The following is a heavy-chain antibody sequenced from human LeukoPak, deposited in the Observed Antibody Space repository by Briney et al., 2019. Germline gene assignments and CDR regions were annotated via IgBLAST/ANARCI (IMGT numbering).Heavy chain of an antibody. D-gene: IGHD1-26*01. V-gene: IGHV3-9*03. CDR1: GFTFDDYA. CDR3: AKVRYSGSYRGAFDI. CDR2: ISWNSGSI. Sequence: QPGGSLRLSCAASGFTFDDYAMHWVRQAPGKGLEWVSGISWNSGSIGYADSVKGRFTTSRDNAKNSLYPQMNSLRAEDMALYYCAKVRYSGSYRGAFDIWGQGTMVTVSS. J-gene: IGHJ3*02.